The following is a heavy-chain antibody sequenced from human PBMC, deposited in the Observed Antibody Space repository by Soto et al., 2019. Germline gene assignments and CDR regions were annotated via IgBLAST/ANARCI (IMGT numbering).Heavy chain of an antibody. CDR3: GKGPGMYSDFDC. V-gene: IGHV3-23*01. CDR2: ISGSDGST. Sequence: EVQMLESGGGLVQPGGSLRLSCAASGFTFSSYAMSWVRQAPGKGLEWVSAISGSDGSTFYADSVKGRFTISRDDSKNTLYLQMNSLRAEDTAVYHCGKGPGMYSDFDCWGQGTLVTVSS. D-gene: IGHD2-8*01. CDR1: GFTFSSYA. J-gene: IGHJ4*02.